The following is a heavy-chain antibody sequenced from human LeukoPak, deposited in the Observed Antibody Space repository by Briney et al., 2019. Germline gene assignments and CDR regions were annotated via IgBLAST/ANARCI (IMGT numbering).Heavy chain of an antibody. D-gene: IGHD3-22*01. J-gene: IGHJ4*02. Sequence: GGSLRLSCAGSGFTFRSYWMHWVRQAPGKGLEWVANIKQDGSEKYYVDSVKGRFTISRDNAKNSVYLQMNSLRVDDTAVYFCASSHDSSGNDWGQGTMVTVSS. CDR1: GFTFRSYW. CDR2: IKQDGSEK. V-gene: IGHV3-7*01. CDR3: ASSHDSSGND.